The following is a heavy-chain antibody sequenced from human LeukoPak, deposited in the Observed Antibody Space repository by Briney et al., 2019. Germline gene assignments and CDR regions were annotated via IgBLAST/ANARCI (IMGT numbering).Heavy chain of an antibody. V-gene: IGHV4-4*07. CDR2: IYTSGST. Sequence: SETLSLTCTVSGGSISSYYWSWIRQPAGKGLEWIGRIYTSGSTNYNPSPKSRVTMSVDTSKNQFSLKLSSVTAADTAVYYCARDPSGLRFLEWLLYFDYWGQGTLVTVSS. CDR3: ARDPSGLRFLEWLLYFDY. J-gene: IGHJ4*02. CDR1: GGSISSYY. D-gene: IGHD3-3*01.